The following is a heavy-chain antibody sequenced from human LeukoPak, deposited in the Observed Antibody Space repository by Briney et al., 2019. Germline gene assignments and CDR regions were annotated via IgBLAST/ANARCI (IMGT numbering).Heavy chain of an antibody. CDR1: GFTFSSYA. CDR3: VFHGSGSNDLYYFDY. Sequence: TGGSLRLSCAASGFTFSSYAMHWVRQAPGKGLEWVAVISYDGSNKYYADSVKGRFTISRDNSKNTLYLQMNSLRAEDTAVYYCVFHGSGSNDLYYFDYWGQGTLVTVSS. CDR2: ISYDGSNK. V-gene: IGHV3-30*04. D-gene: IGHD3-10*01. J-gene: IGHJ4*02.